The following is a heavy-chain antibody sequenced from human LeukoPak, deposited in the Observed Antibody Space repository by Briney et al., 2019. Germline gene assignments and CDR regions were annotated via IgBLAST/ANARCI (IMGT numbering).Heavy chain of an antibody. CDR3: AKNGGSWTFDY. Sequence: PSETLSLTCTVSGASISSYYWSWIRQPPGRGLEWIGYITDSGRTTYNSSLKSRVTISLDTSKNQFSLKLTSVTAADTAVYFCAKNGGSWTFDYWGQGTLVTVSS. J-gene: IGHJ4*02. CDR1: GASISSYY. D-gene: IGHD3/OR15-3a*01. CDR2: ITDSGRT. V-gene: IGHV4-59*08.